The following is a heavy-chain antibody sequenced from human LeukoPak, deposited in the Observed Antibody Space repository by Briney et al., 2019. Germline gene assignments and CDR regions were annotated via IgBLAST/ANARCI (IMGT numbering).Heavy chain of an antibody. D-gene: IGHD3-3*02. V-gene: IGHV3-64D*09. CDR3: VKDPFFFYGSDV. CDR2: IHHDGSGT. Sequence: GGSLRLSCSASGFTFGTYSMHWLRQTPGKGLEFVSAIHHDGSGTFYADSVKGRFIISRDNSKSTLYLQMTSLRAKDTAVYYCVKDPFFFYGSDVWGQGTTVTASS. J-gene: IGHJ6*02. CDR1: GFTFGTYS.